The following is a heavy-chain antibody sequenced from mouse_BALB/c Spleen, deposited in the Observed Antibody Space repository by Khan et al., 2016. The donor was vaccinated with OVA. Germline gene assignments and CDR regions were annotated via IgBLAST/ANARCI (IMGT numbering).Heavy chain of an antibody. J-gene: IGHJ2*01. CDR1: GYSFTNYW. Sequence: QVQLKESGAELARPGASVKLSCKASGYSFTNYWMQWVKQRPGQGLEWIGTTYPGNGDTRYTQNFKGKCTLTADKSSNTAYMQLSCFASEDSAVYYCARGGITTGYFDYWGLGTTLTVSS. V-gene: IGHV1-87*01. D-gene: IGHD1-1*01. CDR2: TYPGNGDT. CDR3: ARGGITTGYFDY.